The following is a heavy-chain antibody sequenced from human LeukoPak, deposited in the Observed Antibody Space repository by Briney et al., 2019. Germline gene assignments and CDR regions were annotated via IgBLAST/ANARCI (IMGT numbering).Heavy chain of an antibody. Sequence: PSETLSLTCAVYGGSFSGYYWSWIRQPPGKGLEWIGEINHSGSTNYNPSLKSRVTISVDTSKNQFSLKLSSVTAADTAVYYCARARIAEAGTDYWGQGTLVTVSS. CDR2: INHSGST. V-gene: IGHV4-34*01. CDR1: GGSFSGYY. CDR3: ARARIAEAGTDY. J-gene: IGHJ4*02. D-gene: IGHD6-19*01.